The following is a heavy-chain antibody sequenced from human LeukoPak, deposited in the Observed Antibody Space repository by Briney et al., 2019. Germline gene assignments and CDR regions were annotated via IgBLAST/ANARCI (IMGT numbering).Heavy chain of an antibody. D-gene: IGHD3-22*01. J-gene: IGHJ4*02. Sequence: GASVKVSCKPSGYTFIDHYIHWVRQAPGQGLESMGWINPNIGDTNYAQKFQGRVTMTRDTSSSTAYTELSRLRSDDTAVYYCARAGHNSDSGGYDFWGLGTLVTVSS. CDR1: GYTFIDHY. CDR2: INPNIGDT. CDR3: ARAGHNSDSGGYDF. V-gene: IGHV1-2*02.